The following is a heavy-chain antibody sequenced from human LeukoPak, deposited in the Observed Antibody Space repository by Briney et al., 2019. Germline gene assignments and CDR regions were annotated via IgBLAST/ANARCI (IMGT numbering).Heavy chain of an antibody. D-gene: IGHD2-15*01. Sequence: GGSLRLSCAASGFTFSSYEMNWVHQAPGKGLEWVSYISSTGSTVYYADSVKGRFTISRGNAKNSLYLQMNSLRAEDTAVYYCARQIAHFDYWGQGTLVTVSS. CDR1: GFTFSSYE. CDR3: ARQIAHFDY. V-gene: IGHV3-48*03. J-gene: IGHJ4*02. CDR2: ISSTGSTV.